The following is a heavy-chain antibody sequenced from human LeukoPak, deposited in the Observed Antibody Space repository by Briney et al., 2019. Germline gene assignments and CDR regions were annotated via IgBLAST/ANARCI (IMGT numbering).Heavy chain of an antibody. CDR1: GFTFSNYG. D-gene: IGHD3-16*01. J-gene: IGHJ3*02. Sequence: GGSLRLSCAASGFTFSNYGMHWVRQAPGKGLEWVSSISSSSSYIYYADSVKGRFTISRDNAKNSLYLQMNSLRAEDTAVYYCARGEGGAAFDIWGQGTMVTVSS. V-gene: IGHV3-21*01. CDR3: ARGEGGAAFDI. CDR2: ISSSSSYI.